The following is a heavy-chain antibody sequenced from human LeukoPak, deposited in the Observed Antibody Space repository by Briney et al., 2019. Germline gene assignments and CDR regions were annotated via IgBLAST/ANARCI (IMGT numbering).Heavy chain of an antibody. Sequence: GGSLRLSCAATRFTFSSYWMSWVRQAPGKGLECVSAISGSGGSTYYADSVKVRFTISRDNSKNTLYLQMNSLRAEDTAVYYCAKHEKYSSGWYDYWGQGTLVTVSS. D-gene: IGHD6-19*01. J-gene: IGHJ4*02. CDR2: ISGSGGST. CDR1: RFTFSSYW. V-gene: IGHV3-23*01. CDR3: AKHEKYSSGWYDY.